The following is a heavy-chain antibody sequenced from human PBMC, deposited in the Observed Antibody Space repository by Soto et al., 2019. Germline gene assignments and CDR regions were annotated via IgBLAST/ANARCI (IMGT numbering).Heavy chain of an antibody. Sequence: SETLSLTCTVSGGSISSSSYYWGWIRQPPGKGLEWIGSIYYSGSTYYNPSLKSRVTISVDTSKNQFALKLSSVIAADTAVYYCVIGVNWFDPWGQGTLVTVSS. CDR3: VIGVNWFDP. J-gene: IGHJ5*02. V-gene: IGHV4-39*01. CDR2: IYYSGST. CDR1: GGSISSSSYY.